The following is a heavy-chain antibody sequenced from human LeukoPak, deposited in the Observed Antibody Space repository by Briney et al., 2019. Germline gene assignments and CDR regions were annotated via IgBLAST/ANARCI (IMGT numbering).Heavy chain of an antibody. J-gene: IGHJ4*02. Sequence: ASLKVSCKASGYTFTSYGTSWVRQAPGQGLEWMGWISAYNGNTNYAQKLQGRVTMTTDTSTSTAYMELRSLRSDDTAVYYCARVDIVVVVAATWVGFYDYWGQGTLVTVSS. CDR1: GYTFTSYG. CDR2: ISAYNGNT. V-gene: IGHV1-18*01. D-gene: IGHD2-15*01. CDR3: ARVDIVVVVAATWVGFYDY.